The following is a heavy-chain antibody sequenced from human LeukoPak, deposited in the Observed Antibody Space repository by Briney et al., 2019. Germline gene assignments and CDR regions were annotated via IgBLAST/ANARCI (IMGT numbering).Heavy chain of an antibody. J-gene: IGHJ4*02. Sequence: ASVKVSCKASGYTFTSYDINWVRQATGQGLEWMGWMNPNSGNTGYAQKFQGRVTITRNTSISTAYMELSSLRSEDTAVYYCARVDGSGWSVDYWGQGTLVTVSS. CDR3: ARVDGSGWSVDY. D-gene: IGHD6-19*01. CDR2: MNPNSGNT. CDR1: GYTFTSYD. V-gene: IGHV1-8*03.